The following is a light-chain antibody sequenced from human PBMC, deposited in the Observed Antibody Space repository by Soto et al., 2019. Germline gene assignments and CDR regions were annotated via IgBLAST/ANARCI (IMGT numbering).Light chain of an antibody. CDR1: QSVSNNY. Sequence: EIVMTQSPATLSLSPGERATLSCRASQSVSNNYLAWYQQKPGQAPRLLIYDASNRATGIPARFSGSGSGTDFTLTISSLEPEDFAVYYCQQRSNWPPITFGQGTRLEIK. V-gene: IGKV3-11*01. CDR2: DAS. J-gene: IGKJ5*01. CDR3: QQRSNWPPIT.